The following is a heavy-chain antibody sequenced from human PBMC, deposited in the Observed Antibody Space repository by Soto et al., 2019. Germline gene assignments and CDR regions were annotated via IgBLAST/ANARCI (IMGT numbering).Heavy chain of an antibody. Sequence: RLSCAASGFTLSSYAMSWVRQAPGKGLEWVSAISGSGGSTYYADSVKGRFTISRDNSKNTLYLQMNSLRAEDTAVYYCAKVAIFGVVIYGAFDIWGQGTMVTVSS. J-gene: IGHJ3*02. CDR3: AKVAIFGVVIYGAFDI. CDR1: GFTLSSYA. CDR2: ISGSGGST. V-gene: IGHV3-23*01. D-gene: IGHD3-3*01.